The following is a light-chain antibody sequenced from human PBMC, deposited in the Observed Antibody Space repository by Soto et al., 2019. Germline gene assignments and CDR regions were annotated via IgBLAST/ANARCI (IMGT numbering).Light chain of an antibody. CDR3: AAWEDSRSGVV. J-gene: IGLJ3*02. CDR2: RNN. Sequence: QSVLTQPPSASGTPGQRGTISCSGSSSNIGSNYVYWYQQLPGTAPKLLIYRNNQRPSGVPDRFSGSKSGPSASLAISGLRSEDEANDYCAAWEDSRSGVVFGGGTKLTVL. V-gene: IGLV1-47*01. CDR1: SSNIGSNY.